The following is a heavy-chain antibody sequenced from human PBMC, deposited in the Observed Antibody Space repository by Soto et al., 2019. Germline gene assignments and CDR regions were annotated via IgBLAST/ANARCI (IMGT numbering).Heavy chain of an antibody. V-gene: IGHV4-34*01. J-gene: IGHJ6*02. CDR2: INHSGST. CDR3: ARGSGEWLFGHYYYYGMDV. D-gene: IGHD3-3*01. Sequence: TSETLSLTCAVYGGSFSGYYWSWIRQPPGKGLEWIGEINHSGSTNYNPSLKSRVTISVDTSKNQFSLKLSSVTAADTAVYYCARGSGEWLFGHYYYYGMDVWGQGTTVTVSS. CDR1: GGSFSGYY.